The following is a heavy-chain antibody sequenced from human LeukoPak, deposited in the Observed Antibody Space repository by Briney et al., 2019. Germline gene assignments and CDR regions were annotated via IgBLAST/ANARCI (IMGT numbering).Heavy chain of an antibody. Sequence: GESLKISCKGSGYSFTSYWTGWVRQIPGKGLEWMGIIYPGDSDTTYSPSFQGQVTISADKSISTAYLQWSSLKASDTAMYYCARLTDDYFDYWGQGTLVTVSS. V-gene: IGHV5-51*01. CDR1: GYSFTSYW. CDR2: IYPGDSDT. CDR3: ARLTDDYFDY. J-gene: IGHJ4*02.